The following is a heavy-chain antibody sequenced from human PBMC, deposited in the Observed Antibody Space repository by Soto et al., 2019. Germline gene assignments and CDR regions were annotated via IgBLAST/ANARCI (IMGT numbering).Heavy chain of an antibody. Sequence: PSETLSLTCAVSGGSISSGGYSWSWMRQPPGKGLEWIGYIYHSGSTYYNPSLKSRVTISVDRSKNQFSLKLSSVTAADTAVYYCARDNGREQYYDSSGYWYYFDYWGQGTLVTVSS. CDR2: IYHSGST. V-gene: IGHV4-30-2*01. CDR1: GGSISSGGYS. D-gene: IGHD3-22*01. CDR3: ARDNGREQYYDSSGYWYYFDY. J-gene: IGHJ4*02.